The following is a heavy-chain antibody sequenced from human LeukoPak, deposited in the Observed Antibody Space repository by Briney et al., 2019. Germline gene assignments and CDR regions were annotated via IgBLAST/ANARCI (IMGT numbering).Heavy chain of an antibody. CDR2: ISIINNKT. CDR3: AKVEDSPRYFDY. D-gene: IGHD1-1*01. J-gene: IGHJ4*02. V-gene: IGHV3-21*04. CDR1: GSTVSSNY. Sequence: PGGSLRLSCAASGSTVSSNYMSWVRQAPGKGLEWVSSISIINNKTDYVDSVKGRFTVSRDNAKNSLYLQTNSLRAEDTAVYYCAKVEDSPRYFDYWGQGTLVTVSS.